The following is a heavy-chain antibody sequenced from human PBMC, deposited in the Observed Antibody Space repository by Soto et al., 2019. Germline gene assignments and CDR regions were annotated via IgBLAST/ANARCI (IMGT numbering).Heavy chain of an antibody. Sequence: QITLKESGPTLVKPTQTLTLTCTFSGSSRSTSGVGVGWIRQPPGKALEWLALIYWDDDKRYSPSLKSRLTITKDTSKNQLVLTVTNMDPVDTATYYCAHSPYRLVLTYFDYWGQGTLVTVSS. CDR2: IYWDDDK. CDR3: AHSPYRLVLTYFDY. CDR1: GSSRSTSGVG. V-gene: IGHV2-5*02. D-gene: IGHD2-2*01. J-gene: IGHJ4*02.